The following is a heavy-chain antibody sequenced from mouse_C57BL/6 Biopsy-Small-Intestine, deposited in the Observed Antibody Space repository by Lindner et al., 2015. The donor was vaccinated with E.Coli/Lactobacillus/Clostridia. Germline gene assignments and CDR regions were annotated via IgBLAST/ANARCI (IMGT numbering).Heavy chain of an antibody. J-gene: IGHJ3*01. CDR1: GFNIKDYH. Sequence: EVQLQESGAELVKPGASVKLSCTASGFNIKDYHMHWVKQMTEQGLEWIGRIAPEDGETIYDPKFQGKATITADTSSNTAYLQLSSLTSEDTAVYYCSRNDNYAAWFAYWGQGTLVTVSA. D-gene: IGHD2-12*01. CDR3: SRNDNYAAWFAY. V-gene: IGHV14-2*01. CDR2: IAPEDGET.